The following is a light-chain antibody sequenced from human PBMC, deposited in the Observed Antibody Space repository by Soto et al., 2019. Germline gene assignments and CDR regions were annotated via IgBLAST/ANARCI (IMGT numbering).Light chain of an antibody. CDR3: VSYTGTHIPVA. CDR2: YVD. V-gene: IGLV2-14*03. J-gene: IGLJ2*01. CDR1: SRDVGAYDY. Sequence: QSALTQPASVSGSPGQSITISCTGTSRDVGAYDYVSWYLQYPDKAPQLLIYYVDHRPSGVSSRFSGSKSGNTASLTISGLQAEDEADYYCVSYTGTHIPVALGGGTKLTVL.